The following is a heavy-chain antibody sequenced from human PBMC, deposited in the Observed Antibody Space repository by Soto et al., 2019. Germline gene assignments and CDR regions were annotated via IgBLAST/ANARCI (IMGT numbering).Heavy chain of an antibody. CDR3: ARLYDILNIRSMDV. D-gene: IGHD3-9*01. CDR2: ISSSSSYI. J-gene: IGHJ6*02. V-gene: IGHV3-21*01. CDR1: GFTFSSYS. Sequence: GSLRLSCAASGFTFSSYSMNWVRQAPGKGLEWVSSISSSSSYIKYADSVEGRFTISRDNAKNSLYLQMNSLRAEDTAVYYCARLYDILNIRSMDVWGQGTTVTVSS.